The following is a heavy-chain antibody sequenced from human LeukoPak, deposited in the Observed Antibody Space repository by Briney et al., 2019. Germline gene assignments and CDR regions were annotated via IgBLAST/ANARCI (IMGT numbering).Heavy chain of an antibody. Sequence: GRSLRLSCAASGFTFDDYAMHWVRQAPGKGLEWVSGISWNSGSIGYADSVKGRFTISRDNAKNSLYLQMNGLRAEDTALYYCAKDGRAQTTPFDYWGQGTLVTVSS. CDR1: GFTFDDYA. CDR3: AKDGRAQTTPFDY. CDR2: ISWNSGSI. V-gene: IGHV3-9*01. D-gene: IGHD1-1*01. J-gene: IGHJ4*02.